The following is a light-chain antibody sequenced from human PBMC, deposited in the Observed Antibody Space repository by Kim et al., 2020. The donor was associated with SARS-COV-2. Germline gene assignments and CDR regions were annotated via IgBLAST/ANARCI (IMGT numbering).Light chain of an antibody. J-gene: IGLJ2*01. CDR2: GKN. CDR3: NYRDSSGNHRV. V-gene: IGLV3-19*01. CDR1: SLRSYY. Sequence: SSELTQDPAVSVALGQTVRITCQGDSLRSYYASWYQQKPGQAPVLVIYGKNNRPSGIPDRFSGSSSGNTASWTITGAQAEDEADYYCNYRDSSGNHRVFG.